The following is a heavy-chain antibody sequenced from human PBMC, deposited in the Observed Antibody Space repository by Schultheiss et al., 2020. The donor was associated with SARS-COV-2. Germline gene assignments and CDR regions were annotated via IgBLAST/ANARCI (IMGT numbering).Heavy chain of an antibody. J-gene: IGHJ5*02. CDR3: ARDPQFYFGSGTYKLSWFDP. CDR1: GGSFSGYY. CDR2: INHRGRT. Sequence: SQTLSLTCAVYGGSFSGYYWSWIRQPPGKGLEWIGEINHRGRTNYNSSLKSRVTISVDTSKKQFSLKVSSVTAADTAVYYCARDPQFYFGSGTYKLSWFDPWGPGTLVTVSS. D-gene: IGHD3-10*01. V-gene: IGHV4-34*01.